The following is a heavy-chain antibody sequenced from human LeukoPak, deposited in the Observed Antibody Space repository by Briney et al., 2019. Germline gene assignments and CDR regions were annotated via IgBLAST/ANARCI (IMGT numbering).Heavy chain of an antibody. Sequence: GGSLRLSCAASGFTFSSYWMSWVRQAPGKGLEWVANIKQDGSEKYYVDSVKGRFTISRDNAKNSLYLQMNSLRAEDTAVYYCAREEGYSYGQTGYFDYWAREPWSPSPQ. CDR2: IKQDGSEK. CDR1: GFTFSSYW. D-gene: IGHD5-18*01. V-gene: IGHV3-7*03. J-gene: IGHJ4*02. CDR3: AREEGYSYGQTGYFDY.